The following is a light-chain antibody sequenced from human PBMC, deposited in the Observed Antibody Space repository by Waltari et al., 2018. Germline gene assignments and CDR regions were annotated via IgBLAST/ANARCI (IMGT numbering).Light chain of an antibody. CDR3: QQYNNWPPGDT. Sequence: EIVMTQSPATLSVSPGERATLSCRASQSVSSNLAWYQQKPGQAPRLLIYGASTRATGIPARVSGSGSGTEFTLTISSLQSEDFAVYYCQQYNNWPPGDTFGQGTKLEIK. V-gene: IGKV3-15*01. CDR1: QSVSSN. CDR2: GAS. J-gene: IGKJ2*01.